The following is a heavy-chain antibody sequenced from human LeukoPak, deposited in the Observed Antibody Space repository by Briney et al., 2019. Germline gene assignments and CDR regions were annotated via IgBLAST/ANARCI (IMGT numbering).Heavy chain of an antibody. V-gene: IGHV4-4*07. Sequence: PSETLSLTCTVSGGSISSYYWTWIRQPAGKGLEWIGRIHTSGTTNHNPSLKSRVTMSLDTSNNQFSLKLSSVTAADTAVYYCARQLLTYSGYGAINWFDPWGQVTLVTVSS. D-gene: IGHD5-12*01. CDR3: ARQLLTYSGYGAINWFDP. CDR1: GGSISSYY. J-gene: IGHJ5*02. CDR2: IHTSGTT.